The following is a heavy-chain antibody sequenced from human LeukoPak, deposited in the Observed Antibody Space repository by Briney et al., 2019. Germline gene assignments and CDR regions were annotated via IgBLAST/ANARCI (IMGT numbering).Heavy chain of an antibody. CDR3: ARGRNSSSWYWGYYYYYYMDV. J-gene: IGHJ6*03. Sequence: PSETLSLTCTVSGGSISSYYWSRIRQPAGKGLEWIGRIYTSGSTNYNPSLKSRVTMSVDTSKNQFSLKLSSVTAADTAVYYCARGRNSSSWYWGYYYYYYMDVWGKGTTVTVSS. V-gene: IGHV4-4*07. CDR1: GGSISSYY. CDR2: IYTSGST. D-gene: IGHD6-13*01.